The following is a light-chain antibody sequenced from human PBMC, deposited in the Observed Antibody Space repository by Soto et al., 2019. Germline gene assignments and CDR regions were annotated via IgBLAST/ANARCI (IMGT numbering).Light chain of an antibody. V-gene: IGKV1-9*01. Sequence: DIQLTQSPSVLSASVADRVTITCRASQDISSSLAWYQQKPGKAPKLLIYDASTLQTGVPSRFRGSGSGTEFTLTISSLQPEDFATYSCQQLASYPIGTFGGGTKVDIK. J-gene: IGKJ4*01. CDR1: QDISSS. CDR2: DAS. CDR3: QQLASYPIGT.